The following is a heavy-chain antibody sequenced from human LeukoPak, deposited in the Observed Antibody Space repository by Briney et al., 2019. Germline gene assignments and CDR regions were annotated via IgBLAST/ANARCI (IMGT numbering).Heavy chain of an antibody. J-gene: IGHJ4*02. Sequence: GGSLRLSCAASGFTFSSYAMSWVRQAPGKGLEWVSAISGSGGSTYYADSVKGRFTISRDNAKNSLYLQMNSLRAEDTAVYYCASRGGGNSGDYWGQGTLVTVSS. CDR1: GFTFSSYA. CDR3: ASRGGGNSGDY. V-gene: IGHV3-23*01. CDR2: ISGSGGST. D-gene: IGHD4-23*01.